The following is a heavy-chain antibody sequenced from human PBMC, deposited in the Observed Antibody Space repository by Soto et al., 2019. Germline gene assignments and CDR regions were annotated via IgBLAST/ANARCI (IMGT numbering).Heavy chain of an antibody. CDR2: ISYSGST. Sequence: SETLSLTCTVSGGSISSDENYWTWIRQTPGKGLEWIGHISYSGSTYYNPSLKGRVNISVDTSKEQFSLRLTSVTAADTAVYYCARNTIGNLWTGYYFDYWGQGALVTVSS. CDR1: GGSISSDENY. J-gene: IGHJ4*02. D-gene: IGHD3-3*01. CDR3: ARNTIGNLWTGYYFDY. V-gene: IGHV4-30-4*01.